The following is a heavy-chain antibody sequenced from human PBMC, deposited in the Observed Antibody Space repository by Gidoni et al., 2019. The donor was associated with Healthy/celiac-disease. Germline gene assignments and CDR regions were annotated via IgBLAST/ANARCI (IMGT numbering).Heavy chain of an antibody. CDR2: IRYDGSNK. CDR1: GFTFSSYG. D-gene: IGHD1-26*01. V-gene: IGHV3-30*02. J-gene: IGHJ5*02. CDR3: AKEGIVGATSWFDP. Sequence: QVQLVESGGGVVQPGGSLRLSCAASGFTFSSYGMHWVRQAPGKGLEWVAFIRYDGSNKYYADSVKGRFTISRDNSKNTLYLQMNSLRAEDTAVYYCAKEGIVGATSWFDPWGQGTLVTVSS.